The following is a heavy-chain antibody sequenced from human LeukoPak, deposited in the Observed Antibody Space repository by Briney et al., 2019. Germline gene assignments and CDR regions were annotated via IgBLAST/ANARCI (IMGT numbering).Heavy chain of an antibody. CDR3: AKPKGRSSPPYYYYYGMDV. D-gene: IGHD6-13*01. Sequence: GGSLRLSCAASGFTFSSYAMSWVRQAPGKGREWVSAISGSGGSTYYADSVKGRFTISRDNSKTTLYLQMNSLRAEDTAVYYCAKPKGRSSPPYYYYYGMDVWGQGTTVTVSS. J-gene: IGHJ6*02. V-gene: IGHV3-23*01. CDR2: ISGSGGST. CDR1: GFTFSSYA.